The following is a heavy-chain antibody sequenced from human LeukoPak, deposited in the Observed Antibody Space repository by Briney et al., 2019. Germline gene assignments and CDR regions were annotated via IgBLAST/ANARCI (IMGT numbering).Heavy chain of an antibody. CDR2: IWYDGSNK. V-gene: IGHV3-33*06. Sequence: PGGSLRLSSAASGFTFSSYGMHWVRQAPGKGLEWVAVIWYDGSNKYYADSVKGRFTISRDNSKNTLYLQMNSLRAEDTAVYFCAKDEYSSSFFDYWGQGTLVTVSS. CDR1: GFTFSSYG. D-gene: IGHD6-13*01. CDR3: AKDEYSSSFFDY. J-gene: IGHJ4*02.